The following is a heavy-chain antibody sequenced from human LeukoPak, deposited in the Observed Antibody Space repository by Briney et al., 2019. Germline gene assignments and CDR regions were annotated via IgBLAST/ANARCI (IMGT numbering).Heavy chain of an antibody. J-gene: IGHJ4*02. D-gene: IGHD4-23*01. V-gene: IGHV4-59*01. Sequence: SETLSLTCTVSGGSNSSYYWSWIRQPPGKGLEWIGYIYYSGSTNYNPSLKSRVTISVDTSKNQFSLKLSSVTAADTAVYYCARGGCGGKQSAYYFDYWGQGTLVTVSS. CDR1: GGSNSSYY. CDR3: ARGGCGGKQSAYYFDY. CDR2: IYYSGST.